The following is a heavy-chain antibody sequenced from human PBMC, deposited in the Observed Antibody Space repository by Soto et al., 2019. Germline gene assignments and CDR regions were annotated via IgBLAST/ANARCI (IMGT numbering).Heavy chain of an antibody. CDR3: ARDSVTSLTPYQGFYYYGMDV. V-gene: IGHV3-30*09. CDR1: GFPFSSYT. Sequence: GVLGLSCTASGFPFSSYTIHWLRRAPGKGREWVGIMSCDGSSKYSEAWLKGRIVIPGDNSNDSLYLQMDTLRPDDTAIYYCARDSVTSLTPYQGFYYYGMDVWGQGTTVTVSS. J-gene: IGHJ6*02. D-gene: IGHD2-21*02. CDR2: MSCDGSSK.